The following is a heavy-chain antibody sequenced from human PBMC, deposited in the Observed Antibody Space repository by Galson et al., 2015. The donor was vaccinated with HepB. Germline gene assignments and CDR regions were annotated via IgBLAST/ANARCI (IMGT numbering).Heavy chain of an antibody. D-gene: IGHD3-9*01. J-gene: IGHJ4*02. CDR2: INPSGGST. V-gene: IGHV1-46*03. Sequence: SVKVSCKASGSTFTSYYMHWVRQAPGQGLEWMGIINPSGGSTSYAQKFQGRVTMTRDTSTSTVYMELSSLRSEDTAVYYCARVAYDILTGSNAFDYWGQGTLVTVSS. CDR3: ARVAYDILTGSNAFDY. CDR1: GSTFTSYY.